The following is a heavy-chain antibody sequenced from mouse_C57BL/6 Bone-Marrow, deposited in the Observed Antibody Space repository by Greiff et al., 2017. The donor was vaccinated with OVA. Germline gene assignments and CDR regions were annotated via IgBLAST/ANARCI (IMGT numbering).Heavy chain of an antibody. CDR2: ISSGSSTI. CDR3: ARERITTVVAKGFAY. V-gene: IGHV5-17*01. J-gene: IGHJ3*01. CDR1: GFTFSDYG. Sequence: EVNVVESGGGLVKPGGSLKLSCAASGFTFSDYGMHWVRQAPEKGLEWVAYISSGSSTIYYADTVKGRFTISRDNAKNTLFLQMTSLRSEDTAMYYCARERITTVVAKGFAYWGQGTLVTVSA. D-gene: IGHD1-1*01.